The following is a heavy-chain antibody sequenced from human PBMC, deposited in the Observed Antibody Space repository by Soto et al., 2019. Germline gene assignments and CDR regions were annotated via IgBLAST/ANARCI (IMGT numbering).Heavy chain of an antibody. CDR3: AAQIVVVITGWFDP. Sequence: EVQLLESGGGLVQPGGSLRLSCAASGFTFSSYVMSWVRQAPGKGLEWVSAISGSGGSTYYADSVKGRFTISRDNSKNTLYLQMNSLRAEDTAVYYCAAQIVVVITGWFDPWGQGTLVTVSS. J-gene: IGHJ5*02. CDR1: GFTFSSYV. D-gene: IGHD3-22*01. V-gene: IGHV3-23*01. CDR2: ISGSGGST.